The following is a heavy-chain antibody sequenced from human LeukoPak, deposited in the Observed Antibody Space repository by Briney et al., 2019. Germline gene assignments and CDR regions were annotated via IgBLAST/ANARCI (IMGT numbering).Heavy chain of an antibody. D-gene: IGHD6-13*01. CDR3: ARDYVAAPFDY. CDR2: ISSSSSTI. CDR1: GFTFSSYA. J-gene: IGHJ4*02. V-gene: IGHV3-48*04. Sequence: GGSLRLSCAASGFTFSSYAMSWVRQAPGKGLEWVSYISSSSSTIYYADSVKGRFTISRDNAKNSLYLQMNSLRAEDTAVYYCARDYVAAPFDYWGQGTLVTVSS.